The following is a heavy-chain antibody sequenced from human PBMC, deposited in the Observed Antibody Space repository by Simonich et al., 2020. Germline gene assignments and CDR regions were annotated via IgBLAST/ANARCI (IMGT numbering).Heavy chain of an antibody. J-gene: IGHJ4*02. CDR3: ARDHLDSGSYYFDY. Sequence: QVQLVESGGCVVQPGRSLRLSCAASGFTFSSYAMHWVRQAPGNGLEWVAVNSYDGSNKYYADSVKGRFTISRDNSKNTLYLQMNSLRAEDTAVYYCARDHLDSGSYYFDYWGQGTLVTVSS. CDR2: NSYDGSNK. D-gene: IGHD1-26*01. CDR1: GFTFSSYA. V-gene: IGHV3-30*07.